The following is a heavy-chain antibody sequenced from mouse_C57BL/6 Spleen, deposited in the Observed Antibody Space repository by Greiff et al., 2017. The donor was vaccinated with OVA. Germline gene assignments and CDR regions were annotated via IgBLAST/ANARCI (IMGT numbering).Heavy chain of an antibody. CDR3: AREGIYYGSSPLDY. CDR2: IYPRSGNT. D-gene: IGHD1-1*01. CDR1: GYTFTSYG. J-gene: IGHJ3*01. Sequence: QVQLKESGAELARPGASVKLSCKASGYTFTSYGISWVKQRTGQGLEWIGEIYPRSGNTYYNEKFKGKATLTADKSSSTAYMELRSLTSEDSAVYFCAREGIYYGSSPLDYWGQGTLVTVSA. V-gene: IGHV1-81*01.